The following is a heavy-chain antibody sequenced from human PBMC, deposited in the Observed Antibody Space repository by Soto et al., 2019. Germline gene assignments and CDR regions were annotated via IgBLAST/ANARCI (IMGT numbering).Heavy chain of an antibody. J-gene: IGHJ6*02. D-gene: IGHD2-8*01. CDR2: IYYSGST. CDR1: GGSVSSRSYY. V-gene: IGHV4-39*01. Sequence: SETLALTCTVSGGSVSSRSYYWGWIRQPPGKGLEWIGSIYYSGSTYYNPSLKSRVTISVDTSKNQFSLKLSSVTAADTAVYYCARLGYCTNGVCYSTSYYYYYGMDVWGQGTTVTVSS. CDR3: ARLGYCTNGVCYSTSYYYYYGMDV.